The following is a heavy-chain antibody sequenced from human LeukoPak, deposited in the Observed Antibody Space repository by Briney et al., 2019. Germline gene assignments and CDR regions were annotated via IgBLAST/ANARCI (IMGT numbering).Heavy chain of an antibody. J-gene: IGHJ6*03. Sequence: ASVKVSCKASGYTFTSYDINWVRQATGQGLEWMGWMNPNSGNTGYAQKFQGRVTITRNTSISTAYMELSSLRSEDTAVYYCARDRGLGVRGVTDYYYYMDVWGKGTTVTVSS. CDR1: GYTFTSYD. CDR3: ARDRGLGVRGVTDYYYYMDV. CDR2: MNPNSGNT. V-gene: IGHV1-8*03. D-gene: IGHD3-10*01.